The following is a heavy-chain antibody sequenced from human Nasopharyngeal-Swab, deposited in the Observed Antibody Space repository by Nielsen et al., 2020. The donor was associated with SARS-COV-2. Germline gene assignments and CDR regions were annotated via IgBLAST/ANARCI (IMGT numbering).Heavy chain of an antibody. CDR1: GFTFEDYA. D-gene: IGHD3-22*01. CDR3: AKRDDYYESSGLGD. CDR2: FSWKSNNI. Sequence: SLKISCVASGFTFEDYAMHWVRQSPGKGLEWVSGFSWKSNNIDYAESVKGRFTISRDNANNSLYLQMNSLRPEDTAVYYCAKRDDYYESSGLGDWGQGTLVTVSS. J-gene: IGHJ4*02. V-gene: IGHV3-9*01.